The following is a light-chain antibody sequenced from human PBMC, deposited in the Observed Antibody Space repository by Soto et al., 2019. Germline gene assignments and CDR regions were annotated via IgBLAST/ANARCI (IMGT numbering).Light chain of an antibody. Sequence: DVQMTQSPSSLSASVGDRVTITCRASQGIAPYLAWIQQKTGKVPKLLIYAASTLQSKVPSRFSGIGSGTDSTLTISSLQPEDVATYYCQKYNSAPLTFGGGTRWIS. CDR3: QKYNSAPLT. CDR1: QGIAPY. CDR2: AAS. J-gene: IGKJ4*01. V-gene: IGKV1-27*01.